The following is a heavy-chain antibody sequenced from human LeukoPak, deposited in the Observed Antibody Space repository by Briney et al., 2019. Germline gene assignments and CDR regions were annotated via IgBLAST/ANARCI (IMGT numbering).Heavy chain of an antibody. D-gene: IGHD3-22*01. CDR2: IFYSGST. V-gene: IGHV4-39*07. J-gene: IGHJ5*02. Sequence: SETLSLTCTVSGGSISTSNYYWGWIRQPPGKGLEWIGNIFYSGSTYYSPSLKSRVTISVDTSKNQFSLKLSSVTAADTAVYYCARGGGPRYYYDSSGYSAWGQGTLVTVSS. CDR1: GGSISTSNYY. CDR3: ARGGGPRYYYDSSGYSA.